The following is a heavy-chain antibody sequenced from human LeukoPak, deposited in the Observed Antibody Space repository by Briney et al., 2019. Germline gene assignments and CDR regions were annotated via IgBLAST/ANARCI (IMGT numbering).Heavy chain of an antibody. V-gene: IGHV5-51*01. CDR3: ARHGGEYNWNDAGHWFDP. CDR2: IYPGDSDT. Sequence: GESLKISFKGSGYRFTSYWIGWVRPMPGKGLEWMGIIYPGDSDTRYSPSFQGQVTISADKSISTAYLQWSSLKASDTAMYYCARHGGEYNWNDAGHWFDPWGQGTLVTVSS. D-gene: IGHD1-20*01. CDR1: GYRFTSYW. J-gene: IGHJ5*02.